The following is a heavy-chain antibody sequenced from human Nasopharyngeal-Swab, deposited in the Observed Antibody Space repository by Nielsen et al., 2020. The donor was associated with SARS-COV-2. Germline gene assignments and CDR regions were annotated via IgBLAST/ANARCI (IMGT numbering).Heavy chain of an antibody. V-gene: IGHV4-39*01. J-gene: IGHJ4*02. D-gene: IGHD3-9*01. CDR3: ARAGVDTSTGSSGGCFDY. CDR1: GRSISSSSSY. CDR2: IYYSGST. Sequence: ESLKISCTVSGRSISSSSSYWGWIRQPPGKGLEWVGSIYYSGSTYYTPSLNSRVTISVDTSKSQFSLKLRSVTAADTAVYYCARAGVDTSTGSSGGCFDYWGQGALVTVSS.